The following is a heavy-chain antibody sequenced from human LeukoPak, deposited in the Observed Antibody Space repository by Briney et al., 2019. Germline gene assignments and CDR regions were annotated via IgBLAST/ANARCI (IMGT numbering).Heavy chain of an antibody. Sequence: GGSLRLSCVASGLTFSSYDVHWIRQAPGKGLEWVSSIGATGDTYYTGSVKGRFTISRENAKKSVYLQMSSLSAGDTAVYFCVLGAYWNDDKNAFHIWGPGTMVTVSS. J-gene: IGHJ3*02. CDR2: IGATGDT. CDR3: VLGAYWNDDKNAFHI. CDR1: GLTFSSYD. D-gene: IGHD1-1*01. V-gene: IGHV3-13*01.